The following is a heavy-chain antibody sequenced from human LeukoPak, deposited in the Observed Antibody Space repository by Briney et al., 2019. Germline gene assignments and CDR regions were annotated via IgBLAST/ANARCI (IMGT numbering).Heavy chain of an antibody. Sequence: PSETLSLTCTVSGGSISSYYWSWIRQPPGKGLVWIGYIYYSGSTNYNPSLKSRVTISVDTSKNQFSLKLSSVTAADTAVYYCARDQGDSSGYYDYWGQGTLVTVSS. CDR2: IYYSGST. CDR3: ARDQGDSSGYYDY. V-gene: IGHV4-59*01. CDR1: GGSISSYY. J-gene: IGHJ4*02. D-gene: IGHD3-22*01.